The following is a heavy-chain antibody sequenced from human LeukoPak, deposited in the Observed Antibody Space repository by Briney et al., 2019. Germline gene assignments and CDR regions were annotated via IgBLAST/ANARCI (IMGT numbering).Heavy chain of an antibody. D-gene: IGHD3-3*01. CDR2: IRYDGSNK. J-gene: IGHJ3*02. V-gene: IGHV3-30*02. CDR3: AKTITIFGVVIVAGIDI. Sequence: GGSLRLSCAASGFTFSSYGMHWVPQAPDKGLEWVAFIRYDGSNKYYADSVKGRFTISRDNSKNTLYLQMNSLRAEDTAVYYCAKTITIFGVVIVAGIDIWGQGTLVTVSS. CDR1: GFTFSSYG.